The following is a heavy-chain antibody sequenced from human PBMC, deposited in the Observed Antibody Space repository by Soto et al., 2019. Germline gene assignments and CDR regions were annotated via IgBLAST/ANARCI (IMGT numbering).Heavy chain of an antibody. CDR3: AGVGPRFYFGWGPPPPAY. Sequence: QVQLVQSGAEVKKPGSSVKVSCKASGGTFSSYAISWVRQAPGQGLEWMGGIIPIFGTANYAQKFQGRVTITGDESTSQAKWGLAGLNLGDRAVYYCAGVGPRFYFGWGPPPPAYWGQGTLVTVSS. CDR2: IIPIFGTA. D-gene: IGHD3-10*01. V-gene: IGHV1-69*01. CDR1: GGTFSSYA. J-gene: IGHJ4*02.